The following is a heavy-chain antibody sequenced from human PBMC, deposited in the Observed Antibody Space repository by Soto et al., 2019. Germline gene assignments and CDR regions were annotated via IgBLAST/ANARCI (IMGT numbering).Heavy chain of an antibody. Sequence: PGESLKISCKGSGYSFTNYWISWVCQMPGKGLEWMGRIDPSDSYIKYSPSFQGHVTISADNSISTAYLQWSSLKASDTAMYYCARHDCSSTRCYNFGMDVWGQGTTVTVSS. CDR2: IDPSDSYI. D-gene: IGHD2-2*02. CDR3: ARHDCSSTRCYNFGMDV. J-gene: IGHJ6*02. CDR1: GYSFTNYW. V-gene: IGHV5-10-1*01.